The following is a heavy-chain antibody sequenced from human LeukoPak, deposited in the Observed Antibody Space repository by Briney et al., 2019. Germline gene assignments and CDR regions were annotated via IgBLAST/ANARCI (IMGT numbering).Heavy chain of an antibody. V-gene: IGHV4-34*01. J-gene: IGHJ4*02. Sequence: PSETLSLTCAVYGGSFSGYYWSWIRQPPGKGLEWIGEINHSGSTNYNPSLKSRVTISVDTSKNQFSLKLSSVTAADTAVYYCARGTAVAGTYYWGQGTLVTVSS. CDR2: INHSGST. CDR3: ARGTAVAGTYY. D-gene: IGHD6-19*01. CDR1: GGSFSGYY.